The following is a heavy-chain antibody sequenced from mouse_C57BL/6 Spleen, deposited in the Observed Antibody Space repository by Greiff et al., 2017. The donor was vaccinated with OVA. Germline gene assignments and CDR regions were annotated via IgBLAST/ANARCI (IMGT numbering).Heavy chain of an antibody. V-gene: IGHV1-19*01. J-gene: IGHJ2*01. D-gene: IGHD2-1*01. CDR2: INPYNGGT. CDR1: GYTFTDYY. Sequence: VQLQQSGPVLVKPGASVKMSCKASGYTFTDYYMNWVKQSHGKSLEWIGVINPYNGGTSYNQKFKGKATLTVDKSSSTAYMELNSLTSEDSAVYYCARETGNYVYFDYWGQGTTLTVSS. CDR3: ARETGNYVYFDY.